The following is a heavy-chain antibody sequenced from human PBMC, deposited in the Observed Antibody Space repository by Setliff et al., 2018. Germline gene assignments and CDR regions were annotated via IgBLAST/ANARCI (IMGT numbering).Heavy chain of an antibody. V-gene: IGHV4-39*07. D-gene: IGHD6-13*01. CDR2: MYHSGST. J-gene: IGHJ4*02. CDR1: GGSISSSSYY. Sequence: PSETLSLTCTVSGGSISSSSYYWGWIRQPPGKGLEWIGSMYHSGSTYYNPSLKSRVTISVDTSKNQFSLKLNYVTAADTAVYYCASTVAAAGTAADYWGQGTLVTVSS. CDR3: ASTVAAAGTAADY.